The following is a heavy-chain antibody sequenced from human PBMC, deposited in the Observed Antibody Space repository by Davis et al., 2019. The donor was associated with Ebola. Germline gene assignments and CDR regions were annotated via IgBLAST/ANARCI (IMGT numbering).Heavy chain of an antibody. Sequence: MPSETLSLTCTVSGASISSSRNYWGWIRQPPGKGLEWVGIIYYSGSYSYNPSLQSRVTIYEDTSKNQISLKLNSVTAADTAVYYCARSHSDWLLPFDYWGQGTLATVSS. CDR3: ARSHSDWLLPFDY. V-gene: IGHV4-39*07. CDR2: IYYSGSY. D-gene: IGHD3-9*01. J-gene: IGHJ4*02. CDR1: GASISSSRNY.